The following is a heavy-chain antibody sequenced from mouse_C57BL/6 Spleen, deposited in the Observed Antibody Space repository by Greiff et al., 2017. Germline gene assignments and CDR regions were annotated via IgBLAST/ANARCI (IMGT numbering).Heavy chain of an antibody. CDR1: GYSFTGYY. V-gene: IGHV1-42*01. CDR3: ARYSLYYYGSSHAMDY. J-gene: IGHJ4*01. Sequence: EVQLQQSGPELVKPGASVKISCKASGYSFTGYYMNWVKQSPEKSLEWIGEINPSTGGTTYNQKFKAKATLTVDKSSSTAYMQLKSLTSEDSAVYYCARYSLYYYGSSHAMDYGGQGTSVTVSS. CDR2: INPSTGGT. D-gene: IGHD1-1*01.